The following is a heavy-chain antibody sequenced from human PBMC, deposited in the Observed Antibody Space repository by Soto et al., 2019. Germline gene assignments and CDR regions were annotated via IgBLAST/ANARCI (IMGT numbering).Heavy chain of an antibody. V-gene: IGHV1-18*01. Sequence: QVQLVQSGAEVKKPGASVKLSCKASGYSFTNYGIHWVRQAPGQGLEWMAWISAYNGKTHYAQKVQGRVTMTTDTSTSTAYMELRGRRSDDTAVYFCARRYGDPSSAAGFDYWGQGTLVTVSS. J-gene: IGHJ4*02. CDR3: ARRYGDPSSAAGFDY. D-gene: IGHD4-17*01. CDR2: ISAYNGKT. CDR1: GYSFTNYG.